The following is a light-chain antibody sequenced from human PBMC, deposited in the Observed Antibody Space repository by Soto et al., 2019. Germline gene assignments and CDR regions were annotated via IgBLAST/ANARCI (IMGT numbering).Light chain of an antibody. CDR3: QQRTDWPIT. J-gene: IGKJ5*01. CDR2: DAS. CDR1: QSVSNY. V-gene: IGKV3-11*01. Sequence: EIVLRQSPATLSLSPGERATLSCRASQSVSNYLAWYQQKPGQAPRLLIYDASNRATGVPARFSGSGSGTDFTLTISSLEPEDFAVYYCQQRTDWPITFGQGTRLDIK.